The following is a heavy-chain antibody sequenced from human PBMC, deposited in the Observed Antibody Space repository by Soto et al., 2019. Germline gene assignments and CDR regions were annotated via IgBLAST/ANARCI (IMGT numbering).Heavy chain of an antibody. CDR2: ISSSGSPI. Sequence: QVQLVESGGGLVKPGGSLRLSCAASGFTSSDYYMSWIRQAPGKGLEWVSYISSSGSPIYNADSVKGRFTISRDNAKNSXYXXMNSLRPEDTAVYYCARDRSGSWYGRGYHYYGMDVWGQGTTVTVSS. D-gene: IGHD6-13*01. V-gene: IGHV3-11*01. CDR1: GFTSSDYY. J-gene: IGHJ6*02. CDR3: ARDRSGSWYGRGYHYYGMDV.